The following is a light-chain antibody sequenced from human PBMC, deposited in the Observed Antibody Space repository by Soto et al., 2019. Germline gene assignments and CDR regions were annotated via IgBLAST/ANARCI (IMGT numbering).Light chain of an antibody. CDR2: GAS. CDR1: QSVSSSY. J-gene: IGKJ1*01. CDR3: QQYDRSPPWT. Sequence: EIVLTQSPGTLSLSPGERATLSCRASQSVSSSYLAWYQQKPGQAPRLLIYGASSRATGIPDRFSGSGSGTDVTPTISRLEPEDLAKYYCQQYDRSPPWTFGQGTKVEIK. V-gene: IGKV3-20*01.